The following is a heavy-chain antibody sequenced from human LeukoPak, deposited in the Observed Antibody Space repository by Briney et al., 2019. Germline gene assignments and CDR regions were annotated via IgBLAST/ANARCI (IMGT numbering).Heavy chain of an antibody. CDR3: ARASDYVWGSYRYKDDY. Sequence: GGSLRLSCTVSGFTVSSNSMSWVRQAPGKGLEWVSFIYSGGNTHYSDSVKGRFTISRDNAKNSLYLQMNSLRAEDTAVYYCARASDYVWGSYRYKDDYWGQGTLVTVSS. CDR2: IYSGGNT. V-gene: IGHV3-53*01. J-gene: IGHJ4*02. D-gene: IGHD3-16*02. CDR1: GFTVSSNS.